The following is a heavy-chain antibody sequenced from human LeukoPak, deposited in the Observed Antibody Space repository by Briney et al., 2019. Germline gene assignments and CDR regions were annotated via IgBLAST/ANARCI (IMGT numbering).Heavy chain of an antibody. CDR1: GDSVSSNSAA. D-gene: IGHD1-14*01. CDR3: AGVSGTDYYYYYGMDV. CDR2: TYYGSKWYN. J-gene: IGHJ6*02. V-gene: IGHV6-1*01. Sequence: SQTLSLTCAISGDSVSSNSAAWNWIRQSPSRGLEWLRRTYYGSKWYNDYAVSVKSRITINPDTSKNQFSLQLNSVTPEDTAVYYCAGVSGTDYYYYYGMDVWGQGTTVTVSS.